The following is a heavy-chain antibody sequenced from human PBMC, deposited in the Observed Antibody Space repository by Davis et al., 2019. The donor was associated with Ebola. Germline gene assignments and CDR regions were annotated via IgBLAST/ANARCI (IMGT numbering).Heavy chain of an antibody. CDR1: GFTFSSYW. CDR2: INTDGSRT. CDR3: ARVLSYCSGGSCPGGSDH. D-gene: IGHD2-15*01. J-gene: IGHJ4*02. Sequence: GESLKISCAASGFTFSSYWIHWVRQAPGKGLVLVSRINTDGSRTRDADSVKGRFTISRDNARNTLYLQMNSLRAEETAVCYCARVLSYCSGGSCPGGSDHWGKGTLVTVSS. V-gene: IGHV3-74*01.